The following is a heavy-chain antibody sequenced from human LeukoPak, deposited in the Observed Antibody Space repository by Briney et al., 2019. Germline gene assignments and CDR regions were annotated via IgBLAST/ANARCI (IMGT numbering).Heavy chain of an antibody. V-gene: IGHV3-23*01. D-gene: IGHD3-22*01. Sequence: GGSLRLSCAASGFTFSTYAMSWVRQAPGKGLEWVSGISVSGGRTDYADSVKGRFTISRDNSKNTLYLQMNSLRAEDTAVYYCAKRGPGYDKSTYPPHYFDYWGQGTLVTVSS. CDR1: GFTFSTYA. CDR2: ISVSGGRT. J-gene: IGHJ4*02. CDR3: AKRGPGYDKSTYPPHYFDY.